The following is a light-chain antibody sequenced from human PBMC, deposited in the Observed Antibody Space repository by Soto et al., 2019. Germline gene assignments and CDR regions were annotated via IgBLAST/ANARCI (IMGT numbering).Light chain of an antibody. V-gene: IGKV1-33*01. J-gene: IGKJ2*02. Sequence: DIQLTQSPASLSASVGDRVTISCQASQDINNYLIWYQQKPGEAPNLLIYDASTLGTGVSSRFSGNGSGTDFSDTINNLQHQDTATYYCQQYDVVPCTFGQGTKLEIK. CDR3: QQYDVVPCT. CDR2: DAS. CDR1: QDINNY.